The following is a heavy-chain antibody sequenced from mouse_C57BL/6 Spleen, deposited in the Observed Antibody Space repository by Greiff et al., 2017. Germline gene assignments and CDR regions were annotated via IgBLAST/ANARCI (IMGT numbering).Heavy chain of an antibody. Sequence: QVQLQQSGPELVKPGASVKISCKASGYTFTDYYINWVKQRPGQGVEWIGWIFPGSGSTYYNEKFKGKATLTVDKSSSTAYMLLSSLTAEDSAVYFCARRGITTVVAGENFDYWGQGTTLTVSS. V-gene: IGHV1-75*01. D-gene: IGHD1-1*01. CDR3: ARRGITTVVAGENFDY. CDR1: GYTFTDYY. CDR2: IFPGSGST. J-gene: IGHJ2*01.